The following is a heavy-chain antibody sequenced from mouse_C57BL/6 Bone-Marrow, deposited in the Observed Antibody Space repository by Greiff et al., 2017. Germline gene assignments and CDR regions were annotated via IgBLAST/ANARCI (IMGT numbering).Heavy chain of an antibody. V-gene: IGHV5-6*01. CDR3: ARHGRIYYGYDEGDY. Sequence: EVQLVESGGDLVKPGGSLKLSCAASGFTFSSYGMSWVRQTPDKRLEWVATISRGGSYTYYPDSVKGRFTISRDNAKNTLYLQMSSLKSQDTAMYYYARHGRIYYGYDEGDYWGQGTTLTVSS. J-gene: IGHJ2*01. D-gene: IGHD2-2*01. CDR1: GFTFSSYG. CDR2: ISRGGSYT.